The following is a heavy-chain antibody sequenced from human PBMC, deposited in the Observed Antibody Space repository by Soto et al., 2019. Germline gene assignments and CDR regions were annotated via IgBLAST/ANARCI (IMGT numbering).Heavy chain of an antibody. CDR1: KFIFSEYY. D-gene: IGHD2-2*01. CDR3: ARQGACSSTSCPAYYYYYAMDV. CDR2: ISSGSSYT. J-gene: IGHJ6*02. V-gene: IGHV3-11*06. Sequence: QVQLVKSGGGLVKPGGSLRLSCAASKFIFSEYYMSWIRQAPGKGLEWVSYISSGSSYTNYADSVKGRFTISRDNAKNSLYLQMNSLRAEDTAVYFCARQGACSSTSCPAYYYYYAMDVWGQGTTVTVSS.